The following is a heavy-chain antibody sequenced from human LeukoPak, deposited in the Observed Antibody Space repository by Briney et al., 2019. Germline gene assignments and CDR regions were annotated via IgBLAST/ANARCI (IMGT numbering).Heavy chain of an antibody. J-gene: IGHJ4*02. CDR2: ISSSSSYT. CDR3: AKDHRPKGAFDY. CDR1: GFTFSDYY. D-gene: IGHD6-6*01. Sequence: GGSLRLSCAASGFTFSDYYMSWIRQAPGKGLEWIPYISSSSSYTNYADSVKGRFTISRDNAKNSLYLQMNSLRAEDTAVYYCAKDHRPKGAFDYWGQGTLVTVSS. V-gene: IGHV3-11*06.